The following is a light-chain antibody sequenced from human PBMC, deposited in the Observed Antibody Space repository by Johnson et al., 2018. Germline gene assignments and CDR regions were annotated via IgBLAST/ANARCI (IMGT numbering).Light chain of an antibody. Sequence: QSVLTQPPSVSAAPGQKVTISCSGSSSNIGNNYVSWYQQLPGTAPKLLIYENNKRPSGIPYRFSGSKSGTSATLGITGLQTGDEADYYCGTWDSSLSAGNVFGTGTKFTVL. CDR1: SSNIGNNY. CDR3: GTWDSSLSAGNV. V-gene: IGLV1-51*02. CDR2: ENN. J-gene: IGLJ1*01.